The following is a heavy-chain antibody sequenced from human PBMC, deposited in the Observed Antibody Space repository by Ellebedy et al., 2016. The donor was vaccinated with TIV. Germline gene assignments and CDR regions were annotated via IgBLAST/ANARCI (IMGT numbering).Heavy chain of an antibody. CDR3: ARVPITMIRGYDY. CDR1: GYTFATYG. Sequence: AASVKVSCKTSGYTFATYGINWVRQAPGQGLEWMAWISPYDGNTNYTQKLQGRVTMTTDTSTSTAYMELRSLRFDDTGVYYCARVPITMIRGYDYWGQGTLVTVSS. CDR2: ISPYDGNT. D-gene: IGHD3-10*01. V-gene: IGHV1-18*01. J-gene: IGHJ4*02.